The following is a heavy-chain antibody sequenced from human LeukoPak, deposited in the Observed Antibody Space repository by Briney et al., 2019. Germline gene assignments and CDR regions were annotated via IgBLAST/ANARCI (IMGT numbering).Heavy chain of an antibody. D-gene: IGHD2-15*01. CDR3: ARDRGVVGEFDS. CDR1: GFTFDDYA. J-gene: IGHJ4*02. Sequence: GGSLRLSCAASGFTFDDYAMHWVRQAPGKGLEWVSGISWNSGSIGYADSVKGRFTISRDNAKNSLYLQMNSLRAEDTAVYYCARDRGVVGEFDSWGQGTLVTVSS. CDR2: ISWNSGSI. V-gene: IGHV3-9*01.